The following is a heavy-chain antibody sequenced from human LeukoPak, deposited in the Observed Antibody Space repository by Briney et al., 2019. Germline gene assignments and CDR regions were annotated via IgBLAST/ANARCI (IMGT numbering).Heavy chain of an antibody. CDR1: GYTFTSYD. CDR3: ARESLYYDFWSGYFRSLAGVYYYYYYMDV. V-gene: IGHV1-8*01. CDR2: MNPNSGNT. D-gene: IGHD3-3*01. J-gene: IGHJ6*03. Sequence: ASVKVSCKASGYTFTSYDINWVRQATGQGLGWMGWMNPNSGNTGYAQKFQGRVTMTRNTSISTAYMELSSLRSEDTAVYYCARESLYYDFWSGYFRSLAGVYYYYYYMDVWGKGTTVTVSS.